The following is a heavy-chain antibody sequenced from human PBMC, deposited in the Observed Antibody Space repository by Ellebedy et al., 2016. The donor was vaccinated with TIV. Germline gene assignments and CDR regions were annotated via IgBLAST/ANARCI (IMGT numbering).Heavy chain of an antibody. CDR1: GYSISSDYY. Sequence: MPSETLSLTCTVSGYSISSDYYWGWIRQPPGKGLEWIGNIYHTGSTYYNPSLKSRVTISVDASKNQFSLKLSSVTAADTAVYSCARWRHLLPRRFDPWGQGTLVTVSS. V-gene: IGHV4-38-2*02. CDR3: ARWRHLLPRRFDP. CDR2: IYHTGST. J-gene: IGHJ5*02. D-gene: IGHD1-26*01.